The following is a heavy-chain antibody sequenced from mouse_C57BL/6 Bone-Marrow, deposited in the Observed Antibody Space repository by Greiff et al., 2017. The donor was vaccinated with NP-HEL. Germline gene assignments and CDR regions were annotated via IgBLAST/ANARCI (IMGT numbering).Heavy chain of an antibody. J-gene: IGHJ3*01. Sequence: QVQLQQSGPELVKPGASVKISCKASGYAFSSSWMNWVKQRPGKGLEWIGRIYPGDGDTNYNGKFKGKATLTADKSSSTAYMQLSSLTSEDSAVYFCAYYYGSPFAYWGQGTLVTVSA. CDR3: AYYYGSPFAY. CDR1: GYAFSSSW. D-gene: IGHD1-1*01. CDR2: IYPGDGDT. V-gene: IGHV1-82*01.